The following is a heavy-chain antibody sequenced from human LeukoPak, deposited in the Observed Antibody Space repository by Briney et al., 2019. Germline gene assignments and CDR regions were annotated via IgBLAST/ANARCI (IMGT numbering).Heavy chain of an antibody. CDR1: GFTFSSYW. CDR3: ARADYYDSRDAFDI. CDR2: VNSDGSST. Sequence: GGSLRLSCAASGFTFSSYWMHWVRQAPGKGLVWVSRVNSDGSSTSYADSVKGRFTISRDNAKNTLYLQMNSLRAEDTALYYCARADYYDSRDAFDIWGQGTMVTVSS. V-gene: IGHV3-74*01. J-gene: IGHJ3*02. D-gene: IGHD3-22*01.